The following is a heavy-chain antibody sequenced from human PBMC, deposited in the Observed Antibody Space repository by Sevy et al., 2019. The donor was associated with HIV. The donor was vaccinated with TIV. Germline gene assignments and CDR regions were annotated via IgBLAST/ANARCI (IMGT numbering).Heavy chain of an antibody. CDR1: GFTFSDYY. Sequence: GGSLRLSCAASGFTFSDYYMSWIRQAPGKGLEWVSYIRSSGSTIYYADSVKGRFTISRDNAKNSLYLQMNSLRAEDTAVYYCARVLTVTQPCDYWGQGTLVTVSS. J-gene: IGHJ4*02. V-gene: IGHV3-11*01. CDR2: IRSSGSTI. D-gene: IGHD4-4*01. CDR3: ARVLTVTQPCDY.